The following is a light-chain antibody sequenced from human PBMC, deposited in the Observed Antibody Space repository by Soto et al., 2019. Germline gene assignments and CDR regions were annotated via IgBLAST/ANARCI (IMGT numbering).Light chain of an antibody. Sequence: DIQMTQSPSSLSASVGDRVTITCRASQSITNSFNWYQQKPGKAPKLLIYAASSLQSGVPSRFGGCASGTDFTLTIRSLQPEAFATYYCQQGYSTPYTFGQGTKLVIK. CDR1: QSITNS. J-gene: IGKJ2*01. CDR2: AAS. V-gene: IGKV1-39*01. CDR3: QQGYSTPYT.